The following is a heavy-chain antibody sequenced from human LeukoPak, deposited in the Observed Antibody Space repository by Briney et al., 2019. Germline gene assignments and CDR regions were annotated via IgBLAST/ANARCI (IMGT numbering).Heavy chain of an antibody. D-gene: IGHD6-19*01. CDR1: GFTFSSYA. CDR2: ISDRGDNK. J-gene: IGHJ4*02. V-gene: IGHV3-23*01. CDR3: AKSSRYGTGWYGRIDY. Sequence: GVSLRLSCAASGFTFSSYAMSWVRQAPGKGLEWVSAISDRGDNKQYTDSVKGRLTISRDNSKNTLYLQMNSLRADDTAVYYCAKSSRYGTGWYGRIDYWGQGTLVTVS.